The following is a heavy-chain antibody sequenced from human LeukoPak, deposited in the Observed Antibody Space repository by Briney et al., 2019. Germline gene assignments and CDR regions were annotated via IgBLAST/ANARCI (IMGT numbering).Heavy chain of an antibody. CDR2: IYSGGST. D-gene: IGHD6-6*01. CDR3: ARSVSSSSMNYFDY. J-gene: IGHJ4*02. CDR1: GFTVSSNY. V-gene: IGHV3-66*01. Sequence: GGSPRLSCAASGFTVSSNYMSWVRRAPGKGLEWVSVIYSGGSTYYADSVKGRFTIFGDNSNNTLFLQMNSLRAEDTAVYYCARSVSSSSMNYFDYWGQGTLVTVSS.